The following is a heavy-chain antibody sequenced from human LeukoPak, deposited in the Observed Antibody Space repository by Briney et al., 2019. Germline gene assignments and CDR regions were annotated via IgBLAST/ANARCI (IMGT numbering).Heavy chain of an antibody. D-gene: IGHD3-3*01. CDR3: ARSEDFWSGYFSFNWFDP. CDR2: IYYSGST. Sequence: SETLSLTCTVSGGSISSYYWSWIRLPPGKGLEWIGYIYYSGSTNYNPSLKSRVTISVDTSKNQFSLKLSSVTAADTAVYYCARSEDFWSGYFSFNWFDPWGQGTLVTVSS. CDR1: GGSISSYY. V-gene: IGHV4-59*01. J-gene: IGHJ5*02.